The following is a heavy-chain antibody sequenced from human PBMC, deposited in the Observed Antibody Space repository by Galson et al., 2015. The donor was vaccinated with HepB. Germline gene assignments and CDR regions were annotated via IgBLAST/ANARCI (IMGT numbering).Heavy chain of an antibody. CDR1: GFTFSSYS. CDR2: ISSSSSTI. CDR3: ARRIVGATSTYFDY. Sequence: SLRLSCAASGFTFSSYSMNWVRQAPGKGLEWVSYISSSSSTIYYADSVKGRFTISRDNAKNSLYLQMNSLRAEDTAVYYCARRIVGATSTYFDYWGQGTLVTVSS. V-gene: IGHV3-48*04. J-gene: IGHJ4*02. D-gene: IGHD1-26*01.